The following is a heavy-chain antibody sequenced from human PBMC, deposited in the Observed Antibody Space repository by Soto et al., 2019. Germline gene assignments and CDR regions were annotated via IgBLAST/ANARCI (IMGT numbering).Heavy chain of an antibody. CDR1: GSSISGSYYY. CDR2: VFYTGFT. CDR3: ARTRGRGQWRDFYFDF. Sequence: SETLSLTCAVSGSSISGSYYYWGWLRQSPGKGPEWIGSVFYTGFTSYNPSLESRVSVSVDTSKNQFSLKVSGVSAADTAVYYCARTRGRGQWRDFYFDFWGQGSLVTVSS. J-gene: IGHJ4*02. V-gene: IGHV4-39*01. D-gene: IGHD6-19*01.